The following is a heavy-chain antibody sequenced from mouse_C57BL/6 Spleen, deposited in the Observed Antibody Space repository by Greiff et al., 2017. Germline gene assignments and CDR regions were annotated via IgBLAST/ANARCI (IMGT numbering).Heavy chain of an antibody. D-gene: IGHD4-1*01. CDR3: ARWDDY. V-gene: IGHV1-50*01. CDR1: GYTFTSYW. Sequence: QVHVKQSGAELVKPGASVKLSCKASGYTFTSYWMQWVKQRPGQGLEWIGEIDPSDSYTNYNQKFKGKATLTVDTSSSTAYMQLSSLTSEDSAVYYCARWDDYWGQGTTLTVSS. J-gene: IGHJ2*01. CDR2: IDPSDSYT.